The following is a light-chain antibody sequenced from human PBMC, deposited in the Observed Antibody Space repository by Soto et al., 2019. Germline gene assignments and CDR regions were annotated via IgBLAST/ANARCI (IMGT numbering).Light chain of an antibody. CDR2: ATS. CDR1: QGIGRW. J-gene: IGKJ3*01. Sequence: DIQMTQSPSSVSASVGDRVTITCRASQGIGRWLAWYQQKPGKAPELLIYATSSLQSGVPSRFRGSESGTDFTLDISSLQPEDFATYYCQQGNSFPTFGPGTKVDLK. V-gene: IGKV1-12*01. CDR3: QQGNSFPT.